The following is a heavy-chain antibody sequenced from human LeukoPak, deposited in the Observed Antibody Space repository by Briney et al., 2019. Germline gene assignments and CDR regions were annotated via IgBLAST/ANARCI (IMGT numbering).Heavy chain of an antibody. CDR2: IYYSGST. CDR1: GASVSGKF. J-gene: IGHJ4*01. CDR3: VGGGDWLPEY. Sequence: SETLSLTCTVSGASVSGKFWSWIRHSPGNGLEWIGLIYYSGSTKFNPSLKSRVAMSVDPSNNQFSLSLNSVATTDTAVYFCVGGGDWLPEYWGHGTQVIVSS. D-gene: IGHD3/OR15-3a*01. V-gene: IGHV4-59*02.